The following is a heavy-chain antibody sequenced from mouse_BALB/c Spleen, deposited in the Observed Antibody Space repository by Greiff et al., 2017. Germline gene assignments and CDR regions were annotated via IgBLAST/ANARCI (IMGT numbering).Heavy chain of an antibody. J-gene: IGHJ4*01. V-gene: IGHV5-15*02. CDR2: ISNLAYSI. CDR1: GFTFSDYG. CDR3: ATGKGDYYAMDY. Sequence: EVMLVESGGGLVQPGGSRKLSCAASGFTFSDYGMAWVRQAPGKGPEWVAFISNLAYSIYYADTVTGRFTISRENAKNTLYLEMSSLRSEDTAMYYCATGKGDYYAMDYWGQGTSVTVSS.